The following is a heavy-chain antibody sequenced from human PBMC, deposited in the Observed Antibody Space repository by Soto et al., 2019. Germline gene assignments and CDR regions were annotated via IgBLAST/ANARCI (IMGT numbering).Heavy chain of an antibody. CDR3: ARSRVTHYYDRSAFDI. Sequence: QVQLVQSGAEVKKPESSVKVSCKASGGTFSSYAISWVRQAPGQGLEWMGGIIPIFGTANYAQKFQGRVTITADESTSTAYMELSSLRSEDTAVYYCARSRVTHYYDRSAFDIWGQGTMVTVSS. D-gene: IGHD3-22*01. CDR2: IIPIFGTA. CDR1: GGTFSSYA. V-gene: IGHV1-69*01. J-gene: IGHJ3*02.